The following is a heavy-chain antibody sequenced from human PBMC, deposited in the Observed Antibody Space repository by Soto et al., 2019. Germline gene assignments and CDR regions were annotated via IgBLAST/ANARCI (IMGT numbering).Heavy chain of an antibody. D-gene: IGHD6-19*01. Sequence: ASVTVSCTASGGTFSSYTISWVRQAPGQGLEWMGWISAYNGNTNYAQKLQGRVTMTTDTSTSTAYMELRSLRSDDTAVYYCAREVAGTGAFDIWGQGTMVTVSS. V-gene: IGHV1-18*01. J-gene: IGHJ3*02. CDR3: AREVAGTGAFDI. CDR2: ISAYNGNT. CDR1: GGTFSSYT.